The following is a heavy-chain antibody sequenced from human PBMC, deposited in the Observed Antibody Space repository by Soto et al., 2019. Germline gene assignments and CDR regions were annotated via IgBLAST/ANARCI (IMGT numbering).Heavy chain of an antibody. D-gene: IGHD1-26*01. V-gene: IGHV5-51*01. CDR1: GYSFTSYW. Sequence: PAESLTISGKESGYSFTSYWIVWVRQMPGKGLECMGMIYPGDSDTRYSPSFQGQVTISADKSISTAYLQWSSLKASDTAMYYCASGWPWALKYYFDYWGQGTMVTVSS. CDR2: IYPGDSDT. J-gene: IGHJ4*02. CDR3: ASGWPWALKYYFDY.